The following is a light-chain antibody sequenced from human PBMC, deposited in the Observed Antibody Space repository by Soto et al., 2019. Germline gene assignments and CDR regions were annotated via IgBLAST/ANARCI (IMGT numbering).Light chain of an antibody. CDR2: EVT. V-gene: IGLV2-8*01. CDR3: CSYAGSYNIYL. CDR1: SSDVGGYDY. Sequence: QSVLAQPPSASGSPGQSVTISCTGTSSDVGGYDYVSWYQQHPGKAPKLMIYEVTIRPSGVSDRFSGSKSGNTASLTISGLQAEDEGDYYCCSYAGSYNIYLFGTGTKVTVL. J-gene: IGLJ1*01.